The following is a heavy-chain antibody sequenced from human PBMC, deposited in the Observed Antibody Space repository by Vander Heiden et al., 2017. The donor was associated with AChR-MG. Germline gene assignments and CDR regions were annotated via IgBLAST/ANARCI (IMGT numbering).Heavy chain of an antibody. J-gene: IGHJ6*02. CDR1: GFTFSSYG. CDR2: ISYDGSNK. CDR3: AKGQTGTTSYYYGMDV. D-gene: IGHD1-7*01. Sequence: QVQLVESGGGVVQPGRSLRLSCAASGFTFSSYGMHWVRQAPGKGLEWVAVISYDGSNKYYADSVKGRFTISRDNSKNTRYLKMNSLRAEETAVYYCAKGQTGTTSYYYGMDVWGQGTTVTVSS. V-gene: IGHV3-30*18.